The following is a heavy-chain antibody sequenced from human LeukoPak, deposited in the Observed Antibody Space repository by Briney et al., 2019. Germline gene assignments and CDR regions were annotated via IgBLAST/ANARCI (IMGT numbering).Heavy chain of an antibody. CDR2: INHSGST. V-gene: IGHV4-34*01. J-gene: IGHJ4*02. CDR1: GGSISSYY. CDR3: AIDGVGSGSYYNGRIYYFDY. Sequence: PSETLSLTCTVSGGSISSYYWSWIRQPPGKGLEWIGEINHSGSTNYNPSLKSRVTISVDTSKNQFSLKLSSVTAADTAVYYCAIDGVGSGSYYNGRIYYFDYWGQGTLVTVSS. D-gene: IGHD3-10*01.